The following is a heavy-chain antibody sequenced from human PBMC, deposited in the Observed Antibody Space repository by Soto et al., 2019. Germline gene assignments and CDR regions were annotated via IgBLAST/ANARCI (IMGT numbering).Heavy chain of an antibody. V-gene: IGHV6-1*01. J-gene: IGHJ3*02. Sequence: SETLSLTCAISGDSVSSNSAAWNWIRQSPSRGLEWLGRTYYRSKWYNDYAVSVKSRITINPDTSKNQFSLQLNSVTPEDTAVYYCAARITIFGVVIEAFDIWGQGTMVTVSS. CDR2: TYYRSKWYN. CDR3: AARITIFGVVIEAFDI. CDR1: GDSVSSNSAA. D-gene: IGHD3-3*01.